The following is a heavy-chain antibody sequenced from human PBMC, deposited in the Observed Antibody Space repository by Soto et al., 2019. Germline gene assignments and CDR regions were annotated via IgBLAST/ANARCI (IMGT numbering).Heavy chain of an antibody. D-gene: IGHD3-3*01. CDR2: TYYRSKWYN. CDR1: GDSVSSNSAA. J-gene: IGHJ4*02. Sequence: SQTLSLTCVISGDSVSSNSAAWNWIRQSPSRGLEWLGRTYYRSKWYNDYAVSVKSRITINPDTSKNQFSLQLNSVTPEDTAVYYCARAGFWSGYYLFDYWGQGTLVTVSS. V-gene: IGHV6-1*01. CDR3: ARAGFWSGYYLFDY.